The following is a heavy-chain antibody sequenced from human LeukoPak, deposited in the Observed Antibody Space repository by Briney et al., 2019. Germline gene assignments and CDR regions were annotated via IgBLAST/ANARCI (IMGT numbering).Heavy chain of an antibody. V-gene: IGHV3-23*01. CDR1: GFTFSSYS. Sequence: GGSLRLSCAASGFTFSSYSMNWVRQAPGKGLEWVSAISGSGGSTYYADSVKGRFTISRDNSKNTLYLQMNSLRAEDTAVYYCAKKGLPGWYFDYWGQGTLVTVSS. CDR2: ISGSGGST. J-gene: IGHJ4*02. D-gene: IGHD2-15*01. CDR3: AKKGLPGWYFDY.